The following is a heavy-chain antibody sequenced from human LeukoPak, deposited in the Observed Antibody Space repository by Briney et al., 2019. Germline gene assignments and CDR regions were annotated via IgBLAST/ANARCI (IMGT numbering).Heavy chain of an antibody. V-gene: IGHV4-59*01. CDR1: GGSISSYY. D-gene: IGHD6-6*01. Sequence: PSETLSLTCTVSGGSISSYYWSWIRQPPGKGLEWIGYIYYSGSTNYNPSLKSRVTISVDTSKNQFSLKLSSVTAADTAVYYCARVSSIGGYCYYGMDVWGQGTTVTVSS. CDR3: ARVSSIGGYCYYGMDV. J-gene: IGHJ6*02. CDR2: IYYSGST.